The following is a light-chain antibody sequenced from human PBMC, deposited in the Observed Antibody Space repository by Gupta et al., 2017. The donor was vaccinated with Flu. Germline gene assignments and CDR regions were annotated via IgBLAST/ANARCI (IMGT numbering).Light chain of an antibody. V-gene: IGLV2-23*01. J-gene: IGLJ1*01. CDR2: EGS. Sequence: QSALTQPASVSGSPGQSITISCPGTSSDVGSYNLVSWYQQHTATPLMLMIYEGSKRSAVVSSRFSASKSGTTASLTISGLLDEDAAYYYCSSHAGSSSYVFGSGTKLTVL. CDR3: SSHAGSSSYV. CDR1: SSDVGSYNL.